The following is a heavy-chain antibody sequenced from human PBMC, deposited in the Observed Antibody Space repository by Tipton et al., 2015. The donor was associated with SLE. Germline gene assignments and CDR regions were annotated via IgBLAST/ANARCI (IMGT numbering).Heavy chain of an antibody. V-gene: IGHV3-23*01. Sequence: SLRLSCAASGFTFNTHGMRWLRKAPGKGLEWVSAITDSGDGANYADSVKGRFTMSRDNSKNTLHLQMNSLRAEDTAVYYCARRNSESGAFDMWGQGTLVTVSS. J-gene: IGHJ3*02. CDR3: ARRNSESGAFDM. D-gene: IGHD3-10*01. CDR1: GFTFNTHG. CDR2: ITDSGDGA.